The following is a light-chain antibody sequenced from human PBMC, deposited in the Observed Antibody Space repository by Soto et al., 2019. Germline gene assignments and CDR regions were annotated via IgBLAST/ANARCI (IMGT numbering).Light chain of an antibody. J-gene: IGKJ5*01. CDR1: QSISSW. CDR3: QQGYSAPFT. Sequence: DIQMTQSPSTLSASVGDRVTITCRASQSISSWLAWYQQRPGAAPKLLIDSASTLQTGVPSRFSGTGSGTDFTLSISSLQPTDFATYFCQQGYSAPFTFGQGTRLEIK. V-gene: IGKV1-39*01. CDR2: SAS.